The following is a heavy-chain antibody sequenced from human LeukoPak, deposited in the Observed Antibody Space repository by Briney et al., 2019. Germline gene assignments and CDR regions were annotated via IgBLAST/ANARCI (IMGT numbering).Heavy chain of an antibody. CDR1: GLTFSDYY. CDR3: ARDSLSSIAARPVDY. J-gene: IGHJ4*02. D-gene: IGHD6-6*01. Sequence: GGSLRLSCAASGLTFSDYYMSWIRQAPGKGLEWVSYISSSSSYTNYADSVKGRFTISRDNAKNSLYLQMNSLRAEDTAVYYCARDSLSSIAARPVDYWGQGTLVTVSS. V-gene: IGHV3-11*06. CDR2: ISSSSSYT.